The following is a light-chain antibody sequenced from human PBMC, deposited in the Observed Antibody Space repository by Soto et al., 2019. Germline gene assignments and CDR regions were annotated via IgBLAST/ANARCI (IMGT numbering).Light chain of an antibody. CDR3: QHYGRSPWT. CDR1: QSVSSN. J-gene: IGKJ1*01. CDR2: GAF. V-gene: IGKV3-20*01. Sequence: DIVMTQSPSTLSESPWGRATLSCRASQSVSSNLAWYQQKPGQAPSLLIYGAFTRATGIPARFSGSGSGTDFTLTISRLEPEDFAVYYCQHYGRSPWTVGQGTKVDIK.